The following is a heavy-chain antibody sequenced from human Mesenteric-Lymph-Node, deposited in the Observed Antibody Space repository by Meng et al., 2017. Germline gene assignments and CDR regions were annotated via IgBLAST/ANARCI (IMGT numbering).Heavy chain of an antibody. V-gene: IGHV4-4*07. CDR3: VRENNWNDNWFDP. CDR1: GGSISSYY. Sequence: ESLKISCTVSGGSISSYYWSWIRQPAGKGLEWIGRIYTSGSTNYNPSLKSRVTMSVDTSKNQFSLKLSSVTAADTAVYYCVRENNWNDNWFDPWGQGTLVTVSS. CDR2: IYTSGST. D-gene: IGHD1-1*01. J-gene: IGHJ5*02.